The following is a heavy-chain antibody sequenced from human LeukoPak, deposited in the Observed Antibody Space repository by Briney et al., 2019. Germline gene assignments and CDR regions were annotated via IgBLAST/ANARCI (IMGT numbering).Heavy chain of an antibody. CDR3: ARLAVAGDDAFDI. V-gene: IGHV5-51*01. Sequence: GESLKISCKGSGYSFTSYCIGWVRQMPGKGLEWRGIIFPGDSGTRYSPSFQGQVTISADKSISTAYLQWSSLKASDTAMYYCARLAVAGDDAFDIWGQGTMVTVSS. J-gene: IGHJ3*02. CDR2: IFPGDSGT. D-gene: IGHD6-19*01. CDR1: GYSFTSYC.